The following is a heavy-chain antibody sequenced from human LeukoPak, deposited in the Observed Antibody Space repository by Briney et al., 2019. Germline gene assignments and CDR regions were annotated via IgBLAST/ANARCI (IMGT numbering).Heavy chain of an antibody. V-gene: IGHV6-1*01. CDR3: AGRVGYCTSTSCPPDY. Sequence: SQTLSLTCAISGDSVSSNSAAWNWIRHPPSRVLEWLGRTYYRSTWYNDSVVSVKGRITINPETTNNQFSLQLNTVTTEGTAVYYCAGRVGYCTSTSCPPDYWGQGTLVTVSS. CDR2: TYYRSTWYN. J-gene: IGHJ4*02. CDR1: GDSVSSNSAA. D-gene: IGHD2-2*01.